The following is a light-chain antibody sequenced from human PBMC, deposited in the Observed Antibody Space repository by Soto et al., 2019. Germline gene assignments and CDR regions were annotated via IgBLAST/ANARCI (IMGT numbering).Light chain of an antibody. J-gene: IGLJ3*02. Sequence: QSVLTQPPSASGTPGQKITISCSGSTSDIGSNTVNWYQQVPGTAPKLLIYANNRRPSGVPDRFSGSKSGTSASLAISGLQSEDEADYYCEAWDDSLNGPVFGGGTKLTVL. CDR1: TSDIGSNT. V-gene: IGLV1-44*01. CDR3: EAWDDSLNGPV. CDR2: ANN.